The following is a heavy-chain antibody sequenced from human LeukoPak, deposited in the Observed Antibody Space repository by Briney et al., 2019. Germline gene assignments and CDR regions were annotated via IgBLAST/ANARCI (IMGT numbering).Heavy chain of an antibody. Sequence: SETLSLTCTVSGGSVSSYYWSWIRQPPGKGLEWIGYIYYSGSTNYNPSLKSRVTISVDTSKNQFSLKLRTVTAADTAVYYCARLPGVELWGQGTLVTVSS. V-gene: IGHV4-59*08. CDR2: IYYSGST. J-gene: IGHJ5*02. CDR3: ARLPGVEL. D-gene: IGHD3-10*01. CDR1: GGSVSSYY.